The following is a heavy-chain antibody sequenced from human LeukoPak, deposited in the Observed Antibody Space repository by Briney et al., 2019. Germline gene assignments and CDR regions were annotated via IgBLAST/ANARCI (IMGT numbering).Heavy chain of an antibody. CDR2: IDYNGST. D-gene: IGHD3-16*02. J-gene: IGHJ4*02. V-gene: IGHV4-59*01. CDR3: ARGVNFDY. Sequence: PSETLSLTCAVSGGSISSYYWSWIRQPPGKGLEWIGYIDYNGSTIYNPSLKSRVTISVDTSKNQFSLRLSSVTAADTAIYYCARGVNFDYWGQGTLVTVSS. CDR1: GGSISSYY.